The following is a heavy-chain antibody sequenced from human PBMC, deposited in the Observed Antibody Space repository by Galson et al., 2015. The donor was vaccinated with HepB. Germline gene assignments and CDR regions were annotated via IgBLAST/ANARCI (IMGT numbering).Heavy chain of an antibody. Sequence: SLRLSCAASGFTFSSIGMHWVRQAPGKGLEWVAFIRHDGSNKYYTDSVKGRFTISRDNSKNTLYLQMSSLRAEDTAVYYCAKGDMWLGELLYPSGMDVWGQGTTVTVSS. CDR3: AKGDMWLGELLYPSGMDV. D-gene: IGHD3-10*01. J-gene: IGHJ6*02. V-gene: IGHV3-30*02. CDR2: IRHDGSNK. CDR1: GFTFSSIG.